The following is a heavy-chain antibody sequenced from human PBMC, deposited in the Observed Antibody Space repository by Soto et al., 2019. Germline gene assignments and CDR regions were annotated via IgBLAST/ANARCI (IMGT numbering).Heavy chain of an antibody. CDR1: GFTFSTYA. CDR3: AKERNAFDL. J-gene: IGHJ3*01. V-gene: IGHV3-30*18. CDR2: IGNDAGYK. Sequence: QVQLVESGGGVVQPGTSLRLSCAASGFTFSTYAMHWVRQAPGEGLEWVAVIGNDAGYKYYADSVKARFTISRDNSKDTLYLQMNSLRPEDTAVYYCAKERNAFDLWGQGTMVTVSS.